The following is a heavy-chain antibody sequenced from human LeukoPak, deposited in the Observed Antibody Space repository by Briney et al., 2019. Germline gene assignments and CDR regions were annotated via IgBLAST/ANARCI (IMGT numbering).Heavy chain of an antibody. Sequence: PSETLPLTCAVYGGSFSGYYWSWIRQPLGKGLEWIGDINHSGSTNYNPSLKSRVTISVDTSKNQFSLKLSAVTAADTAVYYCARGALAVAVDYWGQGTLVTVSS. CDR2: INHSGST. J-gene: IGHJ4*02. V-gene: IGHV4-34*01. CDR3: ARGALAVAVDY. CDR1: GGSFSGYY. D-gene: IGHD6-19*01.